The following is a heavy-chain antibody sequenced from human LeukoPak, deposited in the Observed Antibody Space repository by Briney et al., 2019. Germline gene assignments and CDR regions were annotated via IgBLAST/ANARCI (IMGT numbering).Heavy chain of an antibody. J-gene: IGHJ4*02. V-gene: IGHV3-23*01. CDR2: ISVGAEYI. CDR1: GLNFSTYV. CDR3: AKSYGVYGSLFDY. Sequence: GSLILSCAASGLNFSTYVMNWFRQAPGKGLEWVSTISVGAEYIFYADSVKGRFTISRDDSNNALYLQMNSLRAEDTAVYYFAKSYGVYGSLFDYWGEGTLVIVSS. D-gene: IGHD4-17*01.